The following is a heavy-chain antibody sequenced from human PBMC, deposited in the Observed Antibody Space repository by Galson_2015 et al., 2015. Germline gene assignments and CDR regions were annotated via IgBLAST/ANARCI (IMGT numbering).Heavy chain of an antibody. CDR2: INSDGSST. D-gene: IGHD3-3*01. J-gene: IGHJ4*02. CDR3: ARARIVYDFWSGYYFDY. Sequence: SLRLSCAASGFTFSSYWMHWVRQAPGKGLVWVSRINSDGSSTSYADSVKGRFTISRDNAKNTLYLQMNSLRAEDTAVYYCARARIVYDFWSGYYFDYWGQGTLVTVSS. CDR1: GFTFSSYW. V-gene: IGHV3-74*01.